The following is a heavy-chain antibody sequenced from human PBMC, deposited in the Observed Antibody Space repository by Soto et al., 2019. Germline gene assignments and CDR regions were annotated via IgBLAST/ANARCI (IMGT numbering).Heavy chain of an antibody. CDR3: ARSQGSSTSLEIYYYYYYGMDV. CDR1: GGTFSSYA. J-gene: IGHJ6*02. V-gene: IGHV1-69*01. Sequence: QVQLVQSGAEVKKPGSSVKVSCKASGGTFSSYAISWVRQAPGQGLEWMGGIIPISGTANYAPQFQGRVTITADESTSTAYMELSSLRSEDTALYYCARSQGSSTSLEIYYYYYYGMDVWGQGTTVTVSS. D-gene: IGHD2-2*01. CDR2: IIPISGTA.